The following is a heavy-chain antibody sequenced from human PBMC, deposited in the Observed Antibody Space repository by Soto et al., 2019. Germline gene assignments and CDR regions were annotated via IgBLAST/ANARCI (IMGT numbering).Heavy chain of an antibody. D-gene: IGHD1-26*01. CDR1: GFTFDDYG. CDR3: VRGASLNFDY. V-gene: IGHV3-20*04. J-gene: IGHJ4*02. CDR2: VNWNGGST. Sequence: EVQLVESGGGVLRPGGSLRLSCAASGFTFDDYGMSWARQAPGKGLEWVAGVNWNGGSTGYADSVKGRFTISRDNAKNSLYLQMNSLRAEDTAFYYCVRGASLNFDYWGQGTLVTVSS.